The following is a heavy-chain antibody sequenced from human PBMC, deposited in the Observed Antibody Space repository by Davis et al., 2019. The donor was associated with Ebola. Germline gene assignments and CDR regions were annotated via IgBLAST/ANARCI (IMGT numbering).Heavy chain of an antibody. CDR3: AKGWLRPGIAD. J-gene: IGHJ4*02. CDR1: GDTASTAG. D-gene: IGHD5-12*01. CDR2: TYYKSTWYN. V-gene: IGHV6-1*01. Sequence: PSETLSLTCDISGDTASTAGWNWISHSPPRGLEWLGRTYYKSTWYNDYAASVKSRITINPDTSKNQFSLHLNSVTPEDTAVYYCAKGWLRPGIADWGQGTLVTVSS.